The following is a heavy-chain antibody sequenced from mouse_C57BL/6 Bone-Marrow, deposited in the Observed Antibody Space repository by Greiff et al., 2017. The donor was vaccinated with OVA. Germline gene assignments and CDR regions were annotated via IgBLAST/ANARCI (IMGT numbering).Heavy chain of an antibody. V-gene: IGHV1-26*01. J-gene: IGHJ3*01. D-gene: IGHD2-4*01. Sequence: EVQLQQSGPELVKPGASVKISCKASGYTFTDYYMYWVKQSHGKSLEWIGDINPNNGGISYNQKFKGKATLTVDKSTSTAYMELRSLTSEDSAVYYCAKGGDYGWFAYWGQGTLVTVSA. CDR3: AKGGDYGWFAY. CDR1: GYTFTDYY. CDR2: INPNNGGI.